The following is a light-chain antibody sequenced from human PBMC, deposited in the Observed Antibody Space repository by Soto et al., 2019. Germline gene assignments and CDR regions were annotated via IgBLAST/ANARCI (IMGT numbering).Light chain of an antibody. V-gene: IGKV1-13*02. J-gene: IGKJ2*01. CDR3: QQFNSYPPYT. Sequence: IQLTQSPSSLSASVGDRVTITCRASQGISSALAWYQQKPGKAPKLLIYDASSLESGVPSRFSGSGSGTDFTLTISSLQPEDFATYYCQQFNSYPPYTFGQGTKLEIK. CDR1: QGISSA. CDR2: DAS.